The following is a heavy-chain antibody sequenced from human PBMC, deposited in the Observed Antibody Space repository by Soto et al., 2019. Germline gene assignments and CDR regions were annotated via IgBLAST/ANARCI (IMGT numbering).Heavy chain of an antibody. CDR3: ARSRMATIPVFDY. D-gene: IGHD5-12*01. CDR1: GGSISSYY. CDR2: IYYSGST. Sequence: PSETLSLTCTASGGSISSYYWSWIRQPPGKGLEWIGYIYYSGSTNYNPSLKSRVTISVDTSKNQFSLKLSSVTAADTAVYYCARSRMATIPVFDYWGQGTLVTVSS. J-gene: IGHJ4*02. V-gene: IGHV4-59*01.